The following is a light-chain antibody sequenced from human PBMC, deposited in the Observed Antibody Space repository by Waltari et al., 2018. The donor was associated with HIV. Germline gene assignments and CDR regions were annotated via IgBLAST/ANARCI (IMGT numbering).Light chain of an antibody. CDR3: QQRYSTPGT. CDR1: QSSGTS. CDR2: AAS. Sequence: DIQMTQSPSSLSASVGDRVTITCRASQSSGTSLNWYQQSPGKAPERLIYAASGLQSGVPARCSGNGSRTDFALSVSSLQAEDLATYCCQQRYSTPGTCGQGTRVEIK. J-gene: IGKJ1*01. V-gene: IGKV1-39*01.